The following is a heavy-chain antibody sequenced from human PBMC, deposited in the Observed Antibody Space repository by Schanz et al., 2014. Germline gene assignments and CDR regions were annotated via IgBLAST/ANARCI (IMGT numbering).Heavy chain of an antibody. CDR3: ARDRWDWNNAFDI. CDR2: VCYDGSKK. V-gene: IGHV3-33*01. J-gene: IGHJ3*02. CDR1: GFTFSSYG. D-gene: IGHD1-1*01. Sequence: LVESGGGVVQPGRSLRLSCAASGFTFSSYGMHWVRQVPGKGLEWVAVVCYDGSKKYYADSVKGRFTTSRDNSKNTMYLQMNSLRAEDTAVYYCARDRWDWNNAFDIWGQGTMVTVSS.